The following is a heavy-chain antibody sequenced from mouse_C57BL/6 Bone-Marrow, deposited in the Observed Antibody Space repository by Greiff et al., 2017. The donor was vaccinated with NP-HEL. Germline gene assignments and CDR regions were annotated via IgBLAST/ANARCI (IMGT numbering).Heavy chain of an antibody. CDR1: GYSITSGYY. CDR2: ISYDGSN. CDR3: ARCPDAMDY. Sequence: DVKLVESGPGLVKPSQSLSLTCSVTGYSITSGYYWNWIRQFPGNKLEWMGYISYDGSNNYNPSLKNRISITRDTSKNQFFLKLNSVTTEDTATYYCARCPDAMDYWGQGTSVTVSS. V-gene: IGHV3-6*01. J-gene: IGHJ4*01.